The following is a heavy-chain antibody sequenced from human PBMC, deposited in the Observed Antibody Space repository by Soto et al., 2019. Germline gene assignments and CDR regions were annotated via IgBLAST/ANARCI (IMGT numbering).Heavy chain of an antibody. D-gene: IGHD2-15*01. J-gene: IGHJ4*02. CDR3: AHAKVVVAAFGY. CDR1: GFSLSTSGVG. Sequence: QITLKESGPTLVKPTQTLTLTCTFSGFSLSTSGVGVGWIRQPPGKALEWLALIYWDDDKRYSPSLKSRLTITKATSKNQVVLTMTNMDPVDTATYYWAHAKVVVAAFGYWGQGTLVTVSS. CDR2: IYWDDDK. V-gene: IGHV2-5*02.